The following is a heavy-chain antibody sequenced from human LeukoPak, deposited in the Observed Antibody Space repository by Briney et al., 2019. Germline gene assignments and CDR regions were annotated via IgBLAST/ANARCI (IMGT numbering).Heavy chain of an antibody. CDR2: IYHSGST. CDR3: ARLLSYDFWSGYLPGAFDI. J-gene: IGHJ3*02. CDR1: GYSISSGYY. Sequence: PSETLSLTLTVSGYSISSGYYWGWIRQPPGKGLEWIGSIYHSGSTYYNPSLKSRVTISVDTSKNQFSLKLSSVTAADTAVYYCARLLSYDFWSGYLPGAFDIWGQGTMVTVSS. V-gene: IGHV4-38-2*02. D-gene: IGHD3-3*01.